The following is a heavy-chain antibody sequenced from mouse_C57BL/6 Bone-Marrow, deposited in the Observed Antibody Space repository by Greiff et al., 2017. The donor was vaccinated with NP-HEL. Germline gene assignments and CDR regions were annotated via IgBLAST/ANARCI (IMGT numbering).Heavy chain of an antibody. J-gene: IGHJ3*01. CDR3: ARPPGYYPAWFAY. CDR1: GYTFTSYW. Sequence: VQLQQPGAELVKPGASVKLSCKASGYTFTSYWMQWVKQRPGQGLEWIGEIDPSDSYTNYNQKFKGKATLTVDTSSSTAYMQLSSLTSEDSAVYYCARPPGYYPAWFAYWGQGTLATVSA. CDR2: IDPSDSYT. V-gene: IGHV1-50*01. D-gene: IGHD2-3*01.